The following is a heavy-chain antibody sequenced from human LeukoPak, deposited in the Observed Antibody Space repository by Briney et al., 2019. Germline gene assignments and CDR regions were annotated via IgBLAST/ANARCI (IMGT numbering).Heavy chain of an antibody. J-gene: IGHJ5*02. CDR1: GGSFSGYY. CDR2: INHSGST. CDR3: ARGMAGVVIAVRRGWFDP. V-gene: IGHV4-34*01. D-gene: IGHD3-3*01. Sequence: SETLSLTCAVYGGSFSGYYWSWIRQPPGKGLEWIGEINHSGSTNYNPSLKSRVTISVDTSKNQFSLKLSSVTAADTAVYYCARGMAGVVIAVRRGWFDPWGLGTLVTVSS.